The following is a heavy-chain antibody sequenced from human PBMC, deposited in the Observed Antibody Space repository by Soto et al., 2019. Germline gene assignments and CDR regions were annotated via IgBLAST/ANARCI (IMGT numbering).Heavy chain of an antibody. D-gene: IGHD3-22*01. CDR3: ARGSGDSSGYYYAQYFQH. CDR1: GYIFTNFY. V-gene: IGHV1-46*01. CDR2: INPSGGSA. J-gene: IGHJ1*01. Sequence: QVELVQSGAEVKKPGASVKVSCKASGYIFTNFYMHWVRQAPGQGLEWMGIINPSGGSADDAQKFQGRVTMTRDTSTSTVYMELSSLRSEDTAVYYCARGSGDSSGYYYAQYFQHWGQGTLVTVSS.